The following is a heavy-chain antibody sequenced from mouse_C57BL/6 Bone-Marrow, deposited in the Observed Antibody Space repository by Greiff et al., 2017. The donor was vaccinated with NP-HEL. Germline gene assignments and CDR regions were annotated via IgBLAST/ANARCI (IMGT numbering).Heavy chain of an antibody. J-gene: IGHJ3*01. CDR3: ARGNYYGSSYGFAY. D-gene: IGHD1-1*01. CDR2: FHPNSGST. CDR1: GYTFTSYW. V-gene: IGHV1-64*01. Sequence: QVQLQQPGAELVKPGASVKLSCKASGYTFTSYWMHWVKQRPGQGLEWIGMFHPNSGSTNYNEKFKSKATLTVDKSSSTAYMQLSSLTSEDSAVYYCARGNYYGSSYGFAYWGQGTLVTVSA.